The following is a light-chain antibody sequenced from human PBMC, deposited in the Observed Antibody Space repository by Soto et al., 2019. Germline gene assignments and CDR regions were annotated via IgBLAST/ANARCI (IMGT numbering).Light chain of an antibody. CDR2: GAS. Sequence: EIVMTQSPATLSVSPGERATLSCRASQSVSSNLAWYQQKPGQAPRLLIYGASTRATGIPARFSGSGSGAEFTLTISSLQSEDVAVYYCQRHNNWPPITFGQGTRLEIK. J-gene: IGKJ5*01. V-gene: IGKV3-15*01. CDR1: QSVSSN. CDR3: QRHNNWPPIT.